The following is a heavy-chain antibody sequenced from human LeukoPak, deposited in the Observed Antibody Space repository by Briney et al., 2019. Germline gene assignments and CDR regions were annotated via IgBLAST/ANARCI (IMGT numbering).Heavy chain of an antibody. D-gene: IGHD3-22*01. Sequence: SGGSLRLSCAASGFTFSSYSMNWVRQAPGKGLEWVSYISSSSSTIYYADSVKGRFTISRDNAKNSLYLQMNSLRAEDTAVYYCASVREEYYYDSSGWDAFDIWGQGTMVTVSS. V-gene: IGHV3-48*01. CDR2: ISSSSSTI. CDR3: ASVREEYYYDSSGWDAFDI. CDR1: GFTFSSYS. J-gene: IGHJ3*02.